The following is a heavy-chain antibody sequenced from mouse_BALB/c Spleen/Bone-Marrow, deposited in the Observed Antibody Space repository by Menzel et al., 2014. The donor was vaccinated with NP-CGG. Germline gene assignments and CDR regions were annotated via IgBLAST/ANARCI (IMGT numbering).Heavy chain of an antibody. V-gene: IGHV3-2*02. CDR3: SRYYFGGGYNYALDY. D-gene: IGHD1-1*01. CDR2: ISYSGGT. Sequence: EVQVVESGPGLVKSSQSLSLTCTVTGYSITSDYAWNWIRQFPGNKLEWMGYISYSGGTSYNPSLKSRISLTRDTSKNQFFLQLNSVTTEDTATYYCSRYYFGGGYNYALDYWGQGTSVTVSS. J-gene: IGHJ4*01. CDR1: GYSITSDYA.